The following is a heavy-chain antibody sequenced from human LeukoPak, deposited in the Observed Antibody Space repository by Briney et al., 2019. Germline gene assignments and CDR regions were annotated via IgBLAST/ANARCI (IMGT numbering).Heavy chain of an antibody. J-gene: IGHJ6*02. CDR1: GFTFSDYY. D-gene: IGHD4-17*01. CDR2: IYSGGST. CDR3: AGYGDYGDYYYYSGMDV. Sequence: PGGSLRLSCAASGFTFSDYYMSWVRQAPGKGLEWVSIIYSGGSTYYADSVKGRFTISRDNSKNTLYLQMNSLRPEDTAVYYCAGYGDYGDYYYYSGMDVWGRGTTVTVSS. V-gene: IGHV3-66*01.